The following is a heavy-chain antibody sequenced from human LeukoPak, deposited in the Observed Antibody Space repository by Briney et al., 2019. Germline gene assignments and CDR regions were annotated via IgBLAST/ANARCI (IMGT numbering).Heavy chain of an antibody. V-gene: IGHV3-74*01. CDR1: GFTFSSYW. CDR3: ARSNYSRSWFDAFDI. D-gene: IGHD6-13*01. CDR2: INSDGSST. Sequence: GGSLRLSCAASGFTFSSYWMHWVRQAPGKGLVWVSRINSDGSSTSYADSVKGRFTISRDNAKNSLYLQMNSLRAEDTAVYYCARSNYSRSWFDAFDIWGQGTMVTVSS. J-gene: IGHJ3*02.